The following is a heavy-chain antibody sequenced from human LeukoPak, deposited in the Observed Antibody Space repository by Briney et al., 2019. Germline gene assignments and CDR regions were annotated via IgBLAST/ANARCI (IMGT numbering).Heavy chain of an antibody. J-gene: IGHJ3*02. CDR2: IYTNGKT. CDR1: GGSISGYD. D-gene: IGHD5-12*01. V-gene: IGHV4-4*07. Sequence: SETLSLTCTVSGGSISGYDWSWIRQPAGKGLEWIGRIYTNGKTDYNPSLKSQVTMSVDTSKNQFSLRLMSVTAADTAVYFCARRFSANALDIWGQGTVVTVSS. CDR3: ARRFSANALDI.